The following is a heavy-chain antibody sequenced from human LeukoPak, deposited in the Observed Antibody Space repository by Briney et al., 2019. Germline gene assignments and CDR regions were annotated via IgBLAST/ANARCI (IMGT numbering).Heavy chain of an antibody. CDR1: GGSINNYY. CDR2: IYYSGST. V-gene: IGHV4-59*01. J-gene: IGHJ5*01. Sequence: SETLSLTCTVSGGSINNYYWSWIRKPPGKGLEWIGYIYYSGSTNYNPSLKSRVTISVDTSKNQFSLKLSSVTAGDTAVYYCARLGYSSGWYVYWGHGTLVTVSS. CDR3: ARLGYSSGWYVY. D-gene: IGHD6-19*01.